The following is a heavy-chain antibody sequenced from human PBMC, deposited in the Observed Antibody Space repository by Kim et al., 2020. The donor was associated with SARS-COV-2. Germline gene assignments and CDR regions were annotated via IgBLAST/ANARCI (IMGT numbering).Heavy chain of an antibody. CDR3: AREGGPHYYGSGNSYYGMDV. CDR2: INPNSGGT. J-gene: IGHJ6*02. CDR1: GYTFTGYY. Sequence: ASVKVSCKASGYTFTGYYMHWVRQAPGQGLEWMGWINPNSGGTNYAQKFQGWVTMTRDTSISTAYMELSRLRSDDTAVYYCAREGGPHYYGSGNSYYGMDVWGQGTTVTVSS. D-gene: IGHD3-10*01. V-gene: IGHV1-2*04.